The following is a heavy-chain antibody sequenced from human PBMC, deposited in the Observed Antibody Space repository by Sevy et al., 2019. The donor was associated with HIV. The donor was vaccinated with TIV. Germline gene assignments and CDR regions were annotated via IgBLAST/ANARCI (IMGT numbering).Heavy chain of an antibody. CDR3: TRSVTTIY. CDR2: IRNKENNGTT. Sequence: GGSLRLSCTGSGFAFSDYALSWVRQAPGKGLEWVGFIRNKENNGTTEYAASVKGRFFISRDDSKSVAYLDMNSLKTADTDLYYCTRSVTTIYWGRGTLVTVSS. D-gene: IGHD4-4*01. J-gene: IGHJ4*02. V-gene: IGHV3-49*04. CDR1: GFAFSDYA.